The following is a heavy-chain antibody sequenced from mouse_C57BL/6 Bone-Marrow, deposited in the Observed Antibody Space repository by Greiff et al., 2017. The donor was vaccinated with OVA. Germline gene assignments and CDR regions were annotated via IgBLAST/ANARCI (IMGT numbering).Heavy chain of an antibody. CDR2: INYDGSST. D-gene: IGHD2-1*01. Sequence: DVKLVESEGGLVQPGSSMKLSCTASGFTFSDYYMAWVRQVPEKGLEWVANINYDGSSTYYLDSLKSRFIISRDNAKNILYLQMSSLKSEDTATYYCAREGGIYYGNFGFDYWGQGTTLTVSS. CDR3: AREGGIYYGNFGFDY. J-gene: IGHJ2*01. CDR1: GFTFSDYY. V-gene: IGHV5-16*01.